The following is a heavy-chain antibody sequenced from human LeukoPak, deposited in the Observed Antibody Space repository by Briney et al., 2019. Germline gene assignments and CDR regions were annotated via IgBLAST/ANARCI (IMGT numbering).Heavy chain of an antibody. J-gene: IGHJ4*02. CDR3: ARVRAAGICDY. D-gene: IGHD6-13*01. V-gene: IGHV4-34*01. CDR1: GGSFSGYY. Sequence: SETLYLTCAVYGGSFSGYYWSWIRQPPGKGMEWIGEINHSGSTNYNPSLKRRVTISVDTSKTQFSLKLSSVTAADTAVYYCARVRAAGICDYWGQGTLVTVSS. CDR2: INHSGST.